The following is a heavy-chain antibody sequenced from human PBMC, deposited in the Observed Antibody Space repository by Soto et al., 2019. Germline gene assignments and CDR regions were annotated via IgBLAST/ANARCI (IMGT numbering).Heavy chain of an antibody. CDR3: AKGEGEKGDAFDI. D-gene: IGHD2-21*01. CDR2: IGWDGGST. CDR1: GFTFDDYT. J-gene: IGHJ3*02. Sequence: GGSLRLSCAASGFTFDDYTMHWVRQAPGKGLEWVSLIGWDGGSTYYADSVKGRFTISRDNSKNSLYLQMNSLRTEDTALYYCAKGEGEKGDAFDIWGQGTMVTVSS. V-gene: IGHV3-43*01.